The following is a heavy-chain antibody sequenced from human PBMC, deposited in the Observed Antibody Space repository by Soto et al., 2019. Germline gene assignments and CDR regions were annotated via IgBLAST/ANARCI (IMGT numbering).Heavy chain of an antibody. D-gene: IGHD2-15*01. Sequence: SETLSLTCTVSGGSISSSSYYWGWIRQPPGKGLEWIGSIYYSGSTYYNPSLKSRVTISVDTSKNQSSLKLTSVTAADTAVYYCARDKYCSGGSCRKNWFDPWGQGTLVTVSS. V-gene: IGHV4-39*07. J-gene: IGHJ5*02. CDR3: ARDKYCSGGSCRKNWFDP. CDR2: IYYSGST. CDR1: GGSISSSSYY.